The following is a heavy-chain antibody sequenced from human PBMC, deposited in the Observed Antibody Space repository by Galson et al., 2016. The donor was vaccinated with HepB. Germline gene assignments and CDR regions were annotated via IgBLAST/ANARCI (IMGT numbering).Heavy chain of an antibody. V-gene: IGHV4-34*01. CDR2: IHDSGST. CDR3: ARGRADDRGYSDGWSRRWSRRTFHI. D-gene: IGHD5-18*01. J-gene: IGHJ3*02. Sequence: SETLSLTCAVYGGSFSDDYWTWIRQPPGKGLEWIGEIHDSGSTKYNPSFKSRVSISADTSKNQFSLTLNSVSAADTAVDYCARGRADDRGYSDGWSRRWSRRTFHIWGQGTMVTVSS. CDR1: GGSFSDDY.